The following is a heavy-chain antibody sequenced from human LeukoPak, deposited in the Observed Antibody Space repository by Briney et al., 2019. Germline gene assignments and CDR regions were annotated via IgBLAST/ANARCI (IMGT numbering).Heavy chain of an antibody. CDR3: ARGPIQLWAPRGSWFDP. J-gene: IGHJ5*02. V-gene: IGHV4-34*01. Sequence: PSETLSLTCAVYGGSFSGYYWSWIRQPPGKGLEWIGEINHSGSTNYNPSLKSRVTISVDTSKNQFSLKLSSVTAADTAVYYCARGPIQLWAPRGSWFDPWGQGTLVTVSS. D-gene: IGHD5-18*01. CDR2: INHSGST. CDR1: GGSFSGYY.